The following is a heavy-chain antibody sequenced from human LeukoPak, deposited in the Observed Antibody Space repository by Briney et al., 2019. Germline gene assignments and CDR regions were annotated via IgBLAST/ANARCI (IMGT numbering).Heavy chain of an antibody. CDR2: ISGSSSKI. V-gene: IGHV3-21*01. D-gene: IGHD4-17*01. CDR3: ARDAYGDYGFDY. J-gene: IGHJ4*02. Sequence: KPGGCLRLSCAASGFTFSSYTMNWVRQPPGKGLEWVSSISGSSSKIYYADPVKGRFTISRDNAKDSLYLQMNGLRADDTAVYYCARDAYGDYGFDYWGQGILVTVSS. CDR1: GFTFSSYT.